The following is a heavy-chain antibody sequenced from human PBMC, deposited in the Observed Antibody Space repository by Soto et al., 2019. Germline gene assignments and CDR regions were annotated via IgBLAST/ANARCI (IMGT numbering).Heavy chain of an antibody. D-gene: IGHD3-10*01. V-gene: IGHV3-23*01. J-gene: IGHJ4*02. Sequence: GGSLRLSCAASGFTFSSYAMSWVRQAPGKGLEWVSAISGSGGGTYYADSVKGRFTISRDNSKNTLYLQMNSLRAEDTAVYYCAKDPQLGQSFDYWVQGTLGTVSS. CDR2: ISGSGGGT. CDR3: AKDPQLGQSFDY. CDR1: GFTFSSYA.